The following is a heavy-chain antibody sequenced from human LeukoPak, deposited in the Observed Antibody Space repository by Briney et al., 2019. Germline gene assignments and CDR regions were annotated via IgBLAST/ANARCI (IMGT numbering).Heavy chain of an antibody. V-gene: IGHV5-51*01. Sequence: GESLKISCKGSGYRFTNYWTAWVRQMPGKGLEHMGIIYPDNSDTRYSPSFQGQVTISADKSISTAYLQWNGLEASDTAMYYCARHPPNWSTSQGFDIWGQGTMVTVSS. CDR3: ARHPPNWSTSQGFDI. D-gene: IGHD1-1*01. J-gene: IGHJ3*02. CDR2: IYPDNSDT. CDR1: GYRFTNYW.